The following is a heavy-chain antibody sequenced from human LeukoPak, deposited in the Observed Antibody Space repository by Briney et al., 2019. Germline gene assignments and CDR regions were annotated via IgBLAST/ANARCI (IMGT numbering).Heavy chain of an antibody. CDR1: GGTFSNFP. CDR2: IMPLFGTA. V-gene: IGHV1-69*01. J-gene: IGHJ3*01. D-gene: IGHD3-10*01. CDR3: ARDQGVVDIAYYNPDAFDV. Sequence: GPSVKVSCKASGGTFSNFPISWVRQAPGQGLEWMGAIMPLFGTANYAQKFQGRVTITASEFTSTAYMELSSLRSEDTAVYYCARDQGVVDIAYYNPDAFDVWGQGTLVTVSS.